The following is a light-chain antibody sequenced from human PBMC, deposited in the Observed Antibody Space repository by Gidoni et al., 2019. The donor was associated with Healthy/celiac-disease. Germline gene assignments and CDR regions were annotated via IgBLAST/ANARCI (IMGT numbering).Light chain of an antibody. CDR1: QRRLHSNGYNY. V-gene: IGKV2-28*01. Sequence: DIVMTQFPRSLPVAPGEPASLSCRSSQRRLHSNGYNYLAWYLQKPGQSRQLLIYLGSNRASGVPDRFSGSGAGTDFTLKISKVEAEDVGVYYCMQALQTPRTFGPGTKVDIK. J-gene: IGKJ3*01. CDR3: MQALQTPRT. CDR2: LGS.